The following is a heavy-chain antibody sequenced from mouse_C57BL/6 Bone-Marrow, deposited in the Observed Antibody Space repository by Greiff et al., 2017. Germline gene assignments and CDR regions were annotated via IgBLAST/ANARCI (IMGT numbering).Heavy chain of an antibody. CDR2: ISYDGSN. V-gene: IGHV3-6*01. CDR3: AETAQVPFAY. D-gene: IGHD3-2*02. CDR1: GYSITSGYY. J-gene: IGHJ3*01. Sequence: EVKLMESGPGLVKPSQSLSLTCSVTGYSITSGYYWNWIRQFPGNKLEWMGYISYDGSNNYNPSLKNRISITRDTSKNQFFLKLNSVTTEDTATYYCAETAQVPFAYWGQGTLVTVSA.